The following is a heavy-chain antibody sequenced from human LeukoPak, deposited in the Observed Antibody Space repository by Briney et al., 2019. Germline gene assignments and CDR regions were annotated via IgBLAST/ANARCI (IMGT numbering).Heavy chain of an antibody. CDR2: IIPIFGTA. CDR3: ASVWPPRHDCSSTSCYWLGSFDP. J-gene: IGHJ5*02. D-gene: IGHD2-2*01. V-gene: IGHV1-69*13. CDR1: GGTFSSYA. Sequence: ASVKVSCKASGGTFSSYAISWVRQAPGQGLEWMGGIIPIFGTANYAQKFQGRVTITADESTSTAYMELSSLRSEDTAVYYCASVWPPRHDCSSTSCYWLGSFDPWGQGTLVTVSS.